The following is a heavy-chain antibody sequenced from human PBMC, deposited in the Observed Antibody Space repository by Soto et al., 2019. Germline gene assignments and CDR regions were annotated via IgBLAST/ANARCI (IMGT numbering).Heavy chain of an antibody. CDR2: ISSDGTNK. CDR3: AKDRGNYGHSYFYGMDV. D-gene: IGHD4-4*01. Sequence: QVQLVESGGGVVQPGRSLRLSCAASGFIFSTYGMHWVRQAPGKGLEWVAVISSDGTNKYYADSVKGRFTFSRDDSMNTLYLQMNSLRAEDTAVYYCAKDRGNYGHSYFYGMDVWGQGTTVTVSS. V-gene: IGHV3-30*18. CDR1: GFIFSTYG. J-gene: IGHJ6*02.